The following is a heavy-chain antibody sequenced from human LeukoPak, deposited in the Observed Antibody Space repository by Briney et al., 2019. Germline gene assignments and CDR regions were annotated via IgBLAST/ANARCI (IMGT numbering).Heavy chain of an antibody. V-gene: IGHV4-38-2*02. CDR2: IDHSGST. CDR3: ARGHSIEPYYYYYYMDV. CDR1: GYSISSGYY. J-gene: IGHJ6*03. D-gene: IGHD4-11*01. Sequence: PSETLSLTCTVSGYSISSGYYWGWIRQPPGKGLEWTGSIDHSGSTYYNPSLKSRITISVDTSKNQFSLKLSSVTAADTAVYYCARGHSIEPYYYYYYMDVWGKGTTVTVSS.